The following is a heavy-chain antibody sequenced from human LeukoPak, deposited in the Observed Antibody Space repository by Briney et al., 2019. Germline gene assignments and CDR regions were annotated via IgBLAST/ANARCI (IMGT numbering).Heavy chain of an antibody. CDR1: GYSISSGYF. Sequence: PSETLSLTCTVSGYSISSGYFWGWIRQPPGKGLEWIGTIYNSGSTYYNASLESPVTISVDTSKNQFSLKLSSVTAADTAVYYCARAYSSSWYFNWFDPWGQGTLVTVSS. CDR2: IYNSGST. V-gene: IGHV4-38-2*02. D-gene: IGHD6-13*01. CDR3: ARAYSSSWYFNWFDP. J-gene: IGHJ5*02.